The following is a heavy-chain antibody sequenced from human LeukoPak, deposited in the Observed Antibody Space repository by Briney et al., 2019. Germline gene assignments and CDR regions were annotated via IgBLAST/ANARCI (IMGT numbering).Heavy chain of an antibody. Sequence: PGGSLRLSCAASGFTFSSYAMSWVRQAPGKGLEWVSGIGESGDRTYYADSVKGRFTISRDNSKNTLYLQMSSLRAEDTAIYYCAKRRAYGGEASYWLLDNWGQGTLVTVSS. J-gene: IGHJ4*01. V-gene: IGHV3-23*01. CDR3: AKRRAYGGEASYWLLDN. D-gene: IGHD3-10*01. CDR2: IGESGDRT. CDR1: GFTFSSYA.